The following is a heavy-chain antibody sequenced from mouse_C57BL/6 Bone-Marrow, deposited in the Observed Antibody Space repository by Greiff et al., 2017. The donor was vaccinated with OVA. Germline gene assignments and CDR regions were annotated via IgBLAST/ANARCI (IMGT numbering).Heavy chain of an antibody. CDR1: GYTFTDYE. CDR3: TKEPYDYVDY. D-gene: IGHD2-3*01. CDR2: IDPETGGT. V-gene: IGHV1-15*01. J-gene: IGHJ2*01. Sequence: QVQLQQSGAELVRPGASVTLSCKASGYTFTDYEMHWVKQTPVHGLEWIGAIDPETGGTAYNQKFKGKAILTADKSSSTAYMELRSLTSEDSAVYYCTKEPYDYVDYWGQGTTLTVSS.